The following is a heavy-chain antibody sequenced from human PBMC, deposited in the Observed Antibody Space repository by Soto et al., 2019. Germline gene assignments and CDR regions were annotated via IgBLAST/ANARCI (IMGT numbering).Heavy chain of an antibody. CDR1: GGTFSSYA. CDR2: IIPIFGTA. D-gene: IGHD3-22*01. CDR3: SMGPAPPDMTYYYDSSGPYWYFDL. J-gene: IGHJ2*01. V-gene: IGHV1-69*13. Sequence: ASVKVSCKASGGTFSSYAISWVRQAPGQGLEWMGGIIPIFGTANYAQKFQGRVTITADESTSTAYMELSSLRSEDTAVYYCSMGPAPPDMTYYYDSSGPYWYFDLWGRGTLVTVSS.